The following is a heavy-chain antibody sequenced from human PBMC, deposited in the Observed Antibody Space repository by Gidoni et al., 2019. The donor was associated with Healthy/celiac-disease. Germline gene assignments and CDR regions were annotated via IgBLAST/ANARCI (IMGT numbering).Heavy chain of an antibody. Sequence: QVQLQQWGAGLLKPSETLSLTFAVYDGSFSWSYWSWLRQTPGKGLEWIGEINHSGRTNYNPSLKSRVTISVDTSKNQFSLKLSSVTAADTAVYYCARGGGTIFGVAVDAFDIWGQGTMVTVSS. V-gene: IGHV4-34*01. D-gene: IGHD3-3*01. J-gene: IGHJ3*02. CDR3: ARGGGTIFGVAVDAFDI. CDR1: DGSFSWSY. CDR2: INHSGRT.